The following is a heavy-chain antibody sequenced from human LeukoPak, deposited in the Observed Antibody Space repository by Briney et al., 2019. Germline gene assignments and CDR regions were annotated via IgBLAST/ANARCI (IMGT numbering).Heavy chain of an antibody. CDR1: GFNFGDYA. Sequence: GRSLRLSCAASGFNFGDYAMTWFRQAPGKGLEWVGFIRSKLYGGATEYAASVKGRFTMSRDDSKNIAYVQMNSLKTEDTAVYYCIPGRRFVDPMNDYWGQGTLVSVSS. V-gene: IGHV3-49*03. CDR3: IPGRRFVDPMNDY. D-gene: IGHD3-10*01. J-gene: IGHJ4*02. CDR2: IRSKLYGGAT.